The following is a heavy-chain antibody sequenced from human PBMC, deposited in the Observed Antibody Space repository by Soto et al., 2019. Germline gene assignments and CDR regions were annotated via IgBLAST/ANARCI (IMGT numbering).Heavy chain of an antibody. CDR3: ARGYFYGDTFDY. D-gene: IGHD5-18*01. CDR1: CGSIISNY. CDR2: IYTSGGT. J-gene: IGHJ4*02. V-gene: IGHV4-4*07. Sequence: SETLSLTCTISCGSIISNYCNWIRQSAGRGLEWIGRIYTSGGTNYNPSLKSRVTMSVDTSKKQFSLNLSSVTAADTAVYYCARGYFYGDTFDYWGQGTLVTVSS.